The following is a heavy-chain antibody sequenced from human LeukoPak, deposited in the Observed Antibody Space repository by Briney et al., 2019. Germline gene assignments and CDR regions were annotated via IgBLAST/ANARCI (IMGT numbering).Heavy chain of an antibody. V-gene: IGHV3-66*04. CDR1: GFTFSSYA. D-gene: IGHD1-26*01. CDR2: IYSGGST. Sequence: TGGSLRLSWAAAGFTFSSYAMSWVRQAPGKGLEWVSVIYSGGSTYYADSVKGRFTISRDNSKNTLYLQMNSLRAEDTAVYYCARLAYSGSYYDYWGQGTLVTVSS. CDR3: ARLAYSGSYYDY. J-gene: IGHJ4*02.